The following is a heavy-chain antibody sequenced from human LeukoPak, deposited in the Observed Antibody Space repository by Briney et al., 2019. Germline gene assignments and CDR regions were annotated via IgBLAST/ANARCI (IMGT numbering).Heavy chain of an antibody. J-gene: IGHJ4*02. V-gene: IGHV7-4-1*02. Sequence: ASVKVSCKASGYTFTSYAMNWVRQAPGQGLEWMGWINTNTGNPTYAQGFTGRFVFSLDTSVSTAYLQISSLKAEDTAVYYCARVLFYSSGNKSNRVDYWGQGTLVTVSS. D-gene: IGHD6-19*01. CDR2: INTNTGNP. CDR3: ARVLFYSSGNKSNRVDY. CDR1: GYTFTSYA.